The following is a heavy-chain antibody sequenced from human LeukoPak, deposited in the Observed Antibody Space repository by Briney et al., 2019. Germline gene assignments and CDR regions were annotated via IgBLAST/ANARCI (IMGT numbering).Heavy chain of an antibody. V-gene: IGHV3-33*01. J-gene: IGHJ4*02. Sequence: GGSLRLSCAASGFTFSSNGMHWVRQAPGKGLEWVAVIWYDGSNKYYADSVKGRFTISRDNSKNTLYLQTNSLRAEDTAVYYCASVLDSSGYMDWGQGTLVTVSS. D-gene: IGHD3-22*01. CDR1: GFTFSSNG. CDR2: IWYDGSNK. CDR3: ASVLDSSGYMD.